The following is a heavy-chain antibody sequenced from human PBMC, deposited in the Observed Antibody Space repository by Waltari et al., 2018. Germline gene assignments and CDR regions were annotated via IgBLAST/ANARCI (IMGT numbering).Heavy chain of an antibody. V-gene: IGHV4-34*01. CDR3: ARGTRGPAYVWGSYRKFSSPYYYYGMDV. D-gene: IGHD3-16*02. CDR1: GGSFSGYY. J-gene: IGHJ6*02. CDR2: INHSGST. Sequence: QVQLQQWGAGLLKPSETLSLTCAVYGGSFSGYYWSWIRQPPGKGLEWIGEINHSGSTNYHPSLKSRVTISVDTSKNQFSLKLSSVTAADTAVYYCARGTRGPAYVWGSYRKFSSPYYYYGMDVWGQGTTVTVSS.